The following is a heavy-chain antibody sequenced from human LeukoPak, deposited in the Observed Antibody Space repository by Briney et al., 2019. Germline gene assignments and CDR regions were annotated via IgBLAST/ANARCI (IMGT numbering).Heavy chain of an antibody. J-gene: IGHJ3*02. CDR2: IYYSGST. D-gene: IGHD4-23*01. CDR3: ARCPGVTSAFDI. Sequence: SETLSLTCTVSGGSISSYYWSWIRQPPGKGLEWIGYIYYSGSTNYNPSLKSRVTISVDTSKNQFSLKLSSVTAADTAVYYCARCPGVTSAFDIWGQDTMVTVSS. V-gene: IGHV4-59*01. CDR1: GGSISSYY.